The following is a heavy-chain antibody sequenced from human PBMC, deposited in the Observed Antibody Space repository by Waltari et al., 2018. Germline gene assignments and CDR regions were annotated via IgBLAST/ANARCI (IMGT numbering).Heavy chain of an antibody. Sequence: EGQLVGSGGGLVKPWGSLRLSWYASGLSFTDAWMNWVRQAPGRGLEWIGRIKDKADGGTIDYAAPVKGRFTISRDDSKNMTYLQMNSLKPDDTGVYFCLYDPSVWGQGTLVTVSS. V-gene: IGHV3-15*07. CDR3: LYDPSV. CDR2: IKDKADGGTI. J-gene: IGHJ4*02. CDR1: GLSFTDAW. D-gene: IGHD5-12*01.